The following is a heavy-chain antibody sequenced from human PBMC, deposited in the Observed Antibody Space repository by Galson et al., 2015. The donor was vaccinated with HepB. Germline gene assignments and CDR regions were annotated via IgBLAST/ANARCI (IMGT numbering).Heavy chain of an antibody. CDR2: LIPIIGIP. Sequence: SVKVSCKASGGTFSRDAISWVRQAPGQGLEWMGRLIPIIGIPNYAQKFQDRVTVTADKSTSTIYMKLDSLRSEDTAVYYCARDYYGRQRDSWGSLYYQGMDVGGQGTRVTVSS. CDR1: GGTFSRDA. CDR3: ARDYYGRQRDSWGSLYYQGMDV. J-gene: IGHJ6*02. V-gene: IGHV1-69*04. D-gene: IGHD3-10*01.